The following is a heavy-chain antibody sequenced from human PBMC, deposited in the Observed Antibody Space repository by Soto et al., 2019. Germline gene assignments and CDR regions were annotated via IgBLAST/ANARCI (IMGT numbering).Heavy chain of an antibody. CDR3: TKDRVDYGSGSYPEFDY. CDR1: GFTFSSYG. J-gene: IGHJ4*02. V-gene: IGHV3-30*18. Sequence: GGSLRLSCAASGFTFSSYGMHWVRQAPGKGLEWVAVISYDGSNKYYADSVKGRFTISRDNSKNTLYLQMNSLRAEDTAVYYCTKDRVDYGSGSYPEFDYWGQGTLVTVSS. CDR2: ISYDGSNK. D-gene: IGHD3-10*01.